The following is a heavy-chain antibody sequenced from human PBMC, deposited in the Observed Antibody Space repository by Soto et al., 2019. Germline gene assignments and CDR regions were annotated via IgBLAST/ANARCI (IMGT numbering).Heavy chain of an antibody. D-gene: IGHD2-15*01. CDR1: GFTFSSYG. Sequence: QVQLVESGGGVVQPGRSLRLSCAASGFTFSSYGMHWVRQAPGKGLEWVAVIWYDGSNKYYADSVKGRFTISRDNSKNPLYLQMNSLRAEDTAAYYCARDKLLGSTVGYYFDYWGQGTLVTVSS. CDR2: IWYDGSNK. J-gene: IGHJ4*02. V-gene: IGHV3-33*01. CDR3: ARDKLLGSTVGYYFDY.